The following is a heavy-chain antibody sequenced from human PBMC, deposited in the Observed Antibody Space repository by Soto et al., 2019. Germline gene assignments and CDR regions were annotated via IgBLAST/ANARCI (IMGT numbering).Heavy chain of an antibody. Sequence: GGSMRHCYTASGFTFRSYGMHWVRQAPGKGLEWVAVISYDGSNKYYADSVKGRFTISRDNAKNTLYLQMNSLRAEDTAVYYCARMIVARPFDYWGQGTLVTVSS. CDR1: GFTFRSYG. D-gene: IGHD3-22*01. J-gene: IGHJ4*02. V-gene: IGHV3-30*03. CDR2: ISYDGSNK. CDR3: ARMIVARPFDY.